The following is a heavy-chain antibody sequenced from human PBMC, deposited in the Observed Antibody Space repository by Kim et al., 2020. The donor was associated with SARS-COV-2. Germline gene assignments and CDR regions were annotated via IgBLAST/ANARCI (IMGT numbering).Heavy chain of an antibody. CDR1: GASISGGDYY. Sequence: SETLSLTCAVSGASISGGDYYWSWIRQTPGKGLEWIGFVYASGATYYNPSLKTPIFVSIDTSKNQFSLTLTSVTAADTAVYYCARSWGKSYNRRWFDLWG. CDR2: VYASGAT. D-gene: IGHD3-10*01. V-gene: IGHV4-30-4*01. CDR3: ARSWGKSYNRRWFDL. J-gene: IGHJ5*02.